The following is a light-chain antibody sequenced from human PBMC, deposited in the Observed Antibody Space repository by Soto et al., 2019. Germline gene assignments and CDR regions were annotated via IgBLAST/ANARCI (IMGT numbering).Light chain of an antibody. CDR2: GAS. J-gene: IGKJ1*01. CDR3: QQYNNWPPWP. CDR1: QSVSSN. Sequence: EIVMTQSPATLSVSPGERATLSCRASQSVSSNLAWYQQKPGQAPRLLIYGASTRATGIPARFSGSGSGTESTLTISSLQSEDFAVYYCQQYNNWPPWPFGQGTKVDIK. V-gene: IGKV3-15*01.